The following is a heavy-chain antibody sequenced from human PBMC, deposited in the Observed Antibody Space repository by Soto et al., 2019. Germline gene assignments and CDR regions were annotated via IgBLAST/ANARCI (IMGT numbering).Heavy chain of an antibody. Sequence: QLQLLESGPGLVKPSETLSLTCSVSRGSVSNDNYYWNWIRQPPGKGLEWIGFIYYSGSADHKHSLISRVTMSVDTSKNQFSLKLSSVTAADTAVYYCARSWTAMETNFDYWGQGILVTVSS. D-gene: IGHD5-18*01. CDR2: IYYSGSA. CDR3: ARSWTAMETNFDY. V-gene: IGHV4-61*01. J-gene: IGHJ4*02. CDR1: RGSVSNDNYY.